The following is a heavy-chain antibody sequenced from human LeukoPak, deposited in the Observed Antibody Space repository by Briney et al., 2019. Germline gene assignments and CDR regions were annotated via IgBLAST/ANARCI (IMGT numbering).Heavy chain of an antibody. CDR2: INPSGGST. CDR3: ARAPVGDYFYYYYMDV. V-gene: IGHV1-46*01. Sequence: ASVKVSCKASGYTFTSYYMHWVRQAPGQGLEWMGIINPSGGSTSYAQKFQGRVTMTRDMSTSTVYMELSSLRSEDTAVYYCARAPVGDYFYYYYMDVWGKGTTVTVSS. D-gene: IGHD4-17*01. CDR1: GYTFTSYY. J-gene: IGHJ6*03.